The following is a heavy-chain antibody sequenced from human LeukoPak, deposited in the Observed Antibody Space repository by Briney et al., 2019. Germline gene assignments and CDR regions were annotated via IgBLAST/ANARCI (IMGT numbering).Heavy chain of an antibody. CDR1: GGTFSSYA. CDR3: ARVHHYFDIAFDY. Sequence: SVKLSCKASGGTFSSYAISWVRQAPGQGLEWMGGIIPIFGTANYAQKFQGRVTMTRDMSTSTVYMELSSLRSEDSAVYYCARVHHYFDIAFDYWGQGTLVTVSS. J-gene: IGHJ4*02. D-gene: IGHD3-22*01. V-gene: IGHV1-69*05. CDR2: IIPIFGTA.